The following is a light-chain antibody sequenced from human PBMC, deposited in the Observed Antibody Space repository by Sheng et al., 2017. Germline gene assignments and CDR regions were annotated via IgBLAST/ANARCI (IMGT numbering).Light chain of an antibody. J-gene: IGKJ1*01. Sequence: DIQMTQSPSSLSASVGDRVTITCRASPGISNYLAWYQQKPGKVPKLLIYLASTLQSGVPSRFSGSGSGTDFTLTISGLQPEDVANYYCQKYDTTPWTFGQGTNVE. V-gene: IGKV1-27*01. CDR3: QKYDTTPWT. CDR1: PGISNY. CDR2: LAS.